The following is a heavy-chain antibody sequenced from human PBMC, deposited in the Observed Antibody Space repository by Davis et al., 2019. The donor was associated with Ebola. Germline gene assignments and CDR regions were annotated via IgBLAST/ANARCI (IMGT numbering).Heavy chain of an antibody. CDR2: ISSSRSTI. V-gene: IGHV3-48*02. CDR1: GFTFSSYS. D-gene: IGHD2-15*01. J-gene: IGHJ5*02. CDR3: ARDQEYCSGGSCYRRSFDWFDP. Sequence: PGGSLRLSCAASGFTFSSYSMNWVRQAPGKGLEWVSYISSSRSTIYYVDSVKGRFTISRDNAKNSLYLQMNSLRDEDTAVYYCARDQEYCSGGSCYRRSFDWFDPWGQGTLVTVSS.